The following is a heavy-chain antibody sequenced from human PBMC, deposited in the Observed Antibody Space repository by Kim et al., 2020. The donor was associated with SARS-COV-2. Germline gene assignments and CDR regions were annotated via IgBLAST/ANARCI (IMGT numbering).Heavy chain of an antibody. CDR1: GYPFTSYS. CDR2: INTNTGNP. J-gene: IGHJ4*02. CDR3: ARGLWARQSPDGPEY. Sequence: ASVKVSCKASGYPFTSYSLTWLRQAPGQGLEWMGWINTNTGNPTYAQGFTGRFVFSLDTSVTTAYLQISSPEAEDTAIYYCARGLWARQSPDGPEYWGQGTVVTVSS. D-gene: IGHD7-27*01. V-gene: IGHV7-4-1*02.